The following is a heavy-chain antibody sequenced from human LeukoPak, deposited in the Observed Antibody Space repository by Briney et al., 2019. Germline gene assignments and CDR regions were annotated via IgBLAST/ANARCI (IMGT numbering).Heavy chain of an antibody. D-gene: IGHD2/OR15-2a*01. V-gene: IGHV4-34*01. J-gene: IGHJ4*02. CDR1: GGSSSGYY. Sequence: PSETLSLTCAAYGGSSSGYYWSWIRQPPGKGLEWIGEINHSGSTNYNPSLKSRVTISVDTSKNQFSLKLSSVTAADTAVYYCARGVLQPYDYWGQGTLVTVSS. CDR3: ARGVLQPYDY. CDR2: INHSGST.